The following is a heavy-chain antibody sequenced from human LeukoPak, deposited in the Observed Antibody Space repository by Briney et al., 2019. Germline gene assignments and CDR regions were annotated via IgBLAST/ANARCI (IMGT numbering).Heavy chain of an antibody. J-gene: IGHJ4*02. CDR3: ASNHGSSGYPY. CDR1: GGSFSGYY. V-gene: IGHV4-34*01. CDR2: INHSGST. D-gene: IGHD3-22*01. Sequence: ASETLSLTCAVYGGSFSGYYWSWIRQPPGKGLEWIGEINHSGSTNYNPSLKSRVTISVDTSKNQFSLKLSSVTAADTAVYYCASNHGSSGYPYWGQGTLVTVPS.